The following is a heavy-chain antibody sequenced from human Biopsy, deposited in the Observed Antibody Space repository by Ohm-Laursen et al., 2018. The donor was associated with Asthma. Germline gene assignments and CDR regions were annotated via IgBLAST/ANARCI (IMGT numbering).Heavy chain of an antibody. J-gene: IGHJ4*02. CDR3: ARWGSFGFDY. CDR2: IYYSVST. CDR1: GGSISRGGYY. Sequence: SQTLSLTCTVSGGSISRGGYYWSWIRQHPGKGLEWIGFIYYSVSTYYNPSLKSRVTISVDTSKNQFALNLSSVTAADTAVYYCARWGSFGFDYWGQGTLVTVSS. D-gene: IGHD7-27*01. V-gene: IGHV4-31*03.